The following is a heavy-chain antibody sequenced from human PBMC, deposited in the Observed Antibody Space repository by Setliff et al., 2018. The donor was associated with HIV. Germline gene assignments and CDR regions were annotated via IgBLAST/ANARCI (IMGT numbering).Heavy chain of an antibody. CDR1: GGSISIISYY. D-gene: IGHD3-16*01. CDR2: IYYSGST. J-gene: IGHJ4*02. V-gene: IGHV4-39*07. CDR3: ARDGGEWRWTIDY. Sequence: PSETLSLTCTVSGGSISIISYYWGWIRQPPGKGLEWIGSIYYSGSTYYNPSLKSRVTISVDTSKNQFSLKLSSVTAADTAVYYCARDGGEWRWTIDYWGQGTLVTVSS.